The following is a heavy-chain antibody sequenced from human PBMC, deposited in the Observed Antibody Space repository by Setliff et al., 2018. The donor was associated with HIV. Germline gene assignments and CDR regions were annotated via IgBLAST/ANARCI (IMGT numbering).Heavy chain of an antibody. CDR3: ARVPTRATADYYYYYMDV. CDR1: GGSISSGTYY. V-gene: IGHV4-61*09. CDR2: IYTDGST. Sequence: PSETLSLTCTVSGGSISSGTYYWSWIRQPAGKGLEWIGHIYTDGSTNFNPSLRSRVTISGDPSKNQFSLKLSSVTAADTAVYYCARVPTRATADYYYYYMDVWGKGTTVTVSS. J-gene: IGHJ6*03. D-gene: IGHD6-13*01.